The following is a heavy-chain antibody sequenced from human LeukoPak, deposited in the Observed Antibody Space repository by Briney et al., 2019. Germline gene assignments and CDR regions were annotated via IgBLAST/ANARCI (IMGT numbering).Heavy chain of an antibody. J-gene: IGHJ4*02. Sequence: GGFLRLSCAASGFTFSSYAMSWVRQAPGKGLEWVSYISSSSSTIYYADSVKGRFTISRDNAKNSLYLQMNSLRAEDTAVYYCARSVLSGYYPPDYWGQGTLVTVSS. D-gene: IGHD3-22*01. CDR1: GFTFSSYA. CDR2: ISSSSSTI. CDR3: ARSVLSGYYPPDY. V-gene: IGHV3-48*01.